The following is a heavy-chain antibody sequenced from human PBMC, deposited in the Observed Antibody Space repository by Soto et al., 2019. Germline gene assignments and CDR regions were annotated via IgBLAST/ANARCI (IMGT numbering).Heavy chain of an antibody. V-gene: IGHV1-18*01. J-gene: IGHJ6*02. Sequence: ASVKVSCKASGYTFTSYGISWVRQAPGQGLEWMGWISAYNGNTNYAQKFQGRVTMTADESTSTAYMELSSLRSEDTAVYYCARAERGYSYGYYYYGMDVWGQGTTVTVSS. CDR2: ISAYNGNT. CDR1: GYTFTSYG. CDR3: ARAERGYSYGYYYYGMDV. D-gene: IGHD5-18*01.